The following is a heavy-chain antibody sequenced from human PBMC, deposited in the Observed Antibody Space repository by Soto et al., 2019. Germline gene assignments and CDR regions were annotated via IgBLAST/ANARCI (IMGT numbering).Heavy chain of an antibody. V-gene: IGHV4-4*07. J-gene: IGHJ4*02. CDR2: IDTSGST. D-gene: IGHD3-3*01. CDR3: ARGGQDFWSGPFDY. CDR1: GGSISNYY. Sequence: SETLFLTCTVSGGSISNYYCNWIRQPAGKGLEWIGRIDTSGSTNYNPSLKSRVTMSVDTSKQEFPLKLSSVTAADTALYYCARGGQDFWSGPFDYWGRGALVTVSS.